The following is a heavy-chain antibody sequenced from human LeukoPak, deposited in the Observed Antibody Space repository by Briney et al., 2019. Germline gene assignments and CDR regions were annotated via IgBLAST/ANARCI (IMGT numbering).Heavy chain of an antibody. Sequence: QTGGSLRLSCVASGFRFGDFAMSWVRLAPGKGLERVSSISGSGDGTYYADSVKGRFTISRDNSRNTMYLQTNSLRAEDTALYYCAKQEGWELGDYYFDYWGQGTLVTVSS. CDR3: AKQEGWELGDYYFDY. D-gene: IGHD1-26*01. CDR1: GFRFGDFA. J-gene: IGHJ4*02. V-gene: IGHV3-23*01. CDR2: ISGSGDGT.